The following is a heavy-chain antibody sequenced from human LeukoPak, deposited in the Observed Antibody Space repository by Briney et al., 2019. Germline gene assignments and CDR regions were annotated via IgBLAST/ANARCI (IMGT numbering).Heavy chain of an antibody. D-gene: IGHD1-26*01. Sequence: GGSLRLSCAASGFTFSSYAMNWVRQAPGKGLEWVAYISGTSGSMYYADSVKGRFSIARDNAKNSLYLQMNSLRAEDTAVYYCARDEPGGGATTNDYWGQGTLVTVSS. J-gene: IGHJ4*02. V-gene: IGHV3-48*01. CDR2: ISGTSGSM. CDR3: ARDEPGGGATTNDY. CDR1: GFTFSSYA.